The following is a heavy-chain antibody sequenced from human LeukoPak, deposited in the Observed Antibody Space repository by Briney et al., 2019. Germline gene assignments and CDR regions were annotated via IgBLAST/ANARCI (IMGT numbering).Heavy chain of an antibody. Sequence: GGSLRLSCAASGFTFDDYGMSWVRQAPGKGLEWVSGINWNGGSTGYADSVKGRFTISRDNAKNSLYLQMNSLRAEDTALYHCARVAYYGSSGYWGMRYAFDIWGQGTMVTVSS. D-gene: IGHD3-22*01. CDR2: INWNGGST. V-gene: IGHV3-20*01. J-gene: IGHJ3*02. CDR1: GFTFDDYG. CDR3: ARVAYYGSSGYWGMRYAFDI.